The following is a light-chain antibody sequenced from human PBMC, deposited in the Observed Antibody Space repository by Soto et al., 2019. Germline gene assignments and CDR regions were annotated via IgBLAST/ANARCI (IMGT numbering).Light chain of an antibody. CDR1: QSVSSSS. J-gene: IGKJ1*01. V-gene: IGKV3-20*01. Sequence: IVLTQYPGTLYLSQGQRATLSCRASQSVSSSSLAWAKQKPRQAPRILIYAASRRATAFPDRSRGSGSGTDVTLTISRLEPEYPAVYYCQLSARSPWTFGQGTKVDI. CDR2: AAS. CDR3: QLSARSPWT.